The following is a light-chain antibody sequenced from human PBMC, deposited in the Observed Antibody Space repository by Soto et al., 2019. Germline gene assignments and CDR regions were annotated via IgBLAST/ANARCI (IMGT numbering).Light chain of an antibody. CDR1: QSISGN. CDR3: QQYNNWPPIT. Sequence: EIVMTQSPATLSVSPGERATLSCRASQSISGNLAWYQQKPGQAPRLLMYGASTRATGIPATFSGSGSGTEFTLSISSLQSEDFAVYYCQQYNNWPPITFGGGTKVEIK. CDR2: GAS. J-gene: IGKJ4*01. V-gene: IGKV3-15*01.